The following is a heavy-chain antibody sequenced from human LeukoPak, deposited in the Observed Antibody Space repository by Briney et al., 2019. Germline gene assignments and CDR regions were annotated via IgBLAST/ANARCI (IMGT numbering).Heavy chain of an antibody. V-gene: IGHV3-73*01. CDR3: TSVGGSYYDFDY. D-gene: IGHD1-26*01. J-gene: IGHJ4*02. CDR2: IRSKANSYAT. Sequence: GGSLRLSCAASGFTFSGSAMHWVRQASVKGLEWVGRIRSKANSYATAYAASVKGRFTISRDDSKNTAYLQMNSLKTEDTAVYYCTSVGGSYYDFDYWGQGTLVTVSS. CDR1: GFTFSGSA.